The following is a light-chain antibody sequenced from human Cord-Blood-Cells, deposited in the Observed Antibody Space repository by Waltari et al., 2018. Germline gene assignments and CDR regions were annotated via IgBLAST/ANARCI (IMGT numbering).Light chain of an antibody. CDR2: AAS. CDR3: QKYNSAPRT. J-gene: IGKJ1*01. CDR1: QGISNY. Sequence: DIQMTQSPSSPTASVGDGVTITFRGSQGISNYLAWYQQKPGKVPKLLIYAASTLQSGVPSRFSGSGSGTDFTLTISSLQPEDVATYYCQKYNSAPRTFGQGTKVEIK. V-gene: IGKV1-27*01.